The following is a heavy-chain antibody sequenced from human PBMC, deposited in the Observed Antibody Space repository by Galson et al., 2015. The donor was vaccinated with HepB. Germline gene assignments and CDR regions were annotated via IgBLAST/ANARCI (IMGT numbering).Heavy chain of an antibody. CDR3: ARDSAYFSGDYIGVYHFDL. V-gene: IGHV3-33*01. Sequence: SLRLSCAASGFTFRNYGFHWVRQAPGKGLEWVAAIWYDGSNKFYGDSVKDRFTISRDNSKKTLFLEMNSLRPADTAVYFCARDSAYFSGDYIGVYHFDLWGPGTLVTVSS. CDR2: IWYDGSNK. CDR1: GFTFRNYG. D-gene: IGHD4-17*01. J-gene: IGHJ4*02.